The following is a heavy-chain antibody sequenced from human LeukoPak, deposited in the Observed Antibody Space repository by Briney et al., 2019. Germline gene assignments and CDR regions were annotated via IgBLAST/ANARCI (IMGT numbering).Heavy chain of an antibody. V-gene: IGHV1-46*01. J-gene: IGHJ4*02. CDR1: GYTFTSYY. Sequence: ASVKVSCKAPGYTFTSYYMHWVRQAPGQGLEWMGIINPSGGSTSYAQKFQGRVTITRNTSISTAYMELSSLRSEDTAVYYCARGRHCSSTSCYTRGLDYWGQGTLVTVSS. CDR2: INPSGGST. D-gene: IGHD2-2*02. CDR3: ARGRHCSSTSCYTRGLDY.